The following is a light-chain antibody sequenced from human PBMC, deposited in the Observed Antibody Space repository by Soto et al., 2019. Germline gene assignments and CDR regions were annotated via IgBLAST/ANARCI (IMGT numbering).Light chain of an antibody. V-gene: IGKV1-39*01. CDR3: QQSYSTPPFT. J-gene: IGKJ3*01. CDR2: ETS. Sequence: DIQMTQSPSPLSASVGDRVDITCRTSQSVSNYLNWYQAKPGKAPKLLIYETSNLESGVPSRFSGSGSGTDFTLTISSLQPEDSATYYCQQSYSTPPFTFGPRTRVDI. CDR1: QSVSNY.